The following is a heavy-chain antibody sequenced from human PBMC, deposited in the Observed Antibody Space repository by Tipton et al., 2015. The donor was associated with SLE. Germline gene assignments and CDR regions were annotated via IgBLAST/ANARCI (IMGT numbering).Heavy chain of an antibody. CDR3: ARDSSYSGRFRYYYYCGLDV. CDR2: ISAYTGNT. Sequence: QLVQSGAEVKKPGASVKVSCKASGYTFTSYGISWVRQAPGQGLEWMGWISAYTGNTNYAQKLQGRVTMTTDTSTTTAYMELRSLRSDDTAVYYCARDSSYSGRFRYYYYCGLDVWGQATTVTVSS. CDR1: GYTFTSYG. D-gene: IGHD1-26*01. V-gene: IGHV1-18*01. J-gene: IGHJ6*02.